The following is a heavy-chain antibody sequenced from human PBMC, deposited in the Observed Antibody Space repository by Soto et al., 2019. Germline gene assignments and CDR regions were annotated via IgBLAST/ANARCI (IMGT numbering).Heavy chain of an antibody. D-gene: IGHD6-13*01. V-gene: IGHV1-3*01. J-gene: IGHJ3*02. CDR1: GYTFTSYA. Sequence: QVQLVQSGAEVKKPGASVKVSCKASGYTFTSYAMHWVRQAPGQRLEWMGWINAGNGNTKYSQKFQGRVTITRDTSASTAYMELNSLRSEDTAVYYCASESIAADGNAFDIWGQGTMVTVSS. CDR2: INAGNGNT. CDR3: ASESIAADGNAFDI.